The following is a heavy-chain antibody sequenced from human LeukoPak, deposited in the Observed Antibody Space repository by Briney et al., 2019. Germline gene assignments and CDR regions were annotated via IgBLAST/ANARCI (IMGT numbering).Heavy chain of an antibody. J-gene: IGHJ5*02. V-gene: IGHV4-59*01. D-gene: IGHD4-17*01. Sequence: PSETLYLTCTVSGGSISSYYWSWIRQPPGKGLEWIGYIYYSGSTNYNPSLKSRVTISVDTSKNQFSLKLSSVTAADTAVCYCARDYGDYVVDPWGQGTLVTVSS. CDR1: GGSISSYY. CDR3: ARDYGDYVVDP. CDR2: IYYSGST.